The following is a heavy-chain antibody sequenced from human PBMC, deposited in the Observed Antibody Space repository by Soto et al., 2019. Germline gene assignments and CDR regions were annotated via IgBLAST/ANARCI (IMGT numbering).Heavy chain of an antibody. D-gene: IGHD3-10*01. CDR1: GFTFSSYA. J-gene: IGHJ6*02. Sequence: PGGSLRLSYAASGFTFSSYAMHWVRQAPGKGLEWVAVISYDGSNKYYADSVKGRFTISRDNSKNTLYLQMNSLRAEDTAVYYCAKGFGDFYGMDVWGQGTTVTVSS. CDR2: ISYDGSNK. CDR3: AKGFGDFYGMDV. V-gene: IGHV3-30-3*01.